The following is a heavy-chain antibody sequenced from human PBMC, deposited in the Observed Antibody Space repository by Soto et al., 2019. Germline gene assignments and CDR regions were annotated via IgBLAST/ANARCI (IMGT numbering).Heavy chain of an antibody. CDR2: ISGYNGNT. CDR1: GYTFTNYG. V-gene: IGHV1-18*04. D-gene: IGHD3-22*01. Sequence: QVQLVESGAEVKKPGASVKVSCKASGYTFTNYGISWVRQAPGQGLEWMGRISGYNGNTKYAQKFQGRVTMTTDTPTNTGYMELRSLRSDATDVYYCARDREYYYDSSGNYYYHDGMAVWGQGTTVTVS. J-gene: IGHJ6*02. CDR3: ARDREYYYDSSGNYYYHDGMAV.